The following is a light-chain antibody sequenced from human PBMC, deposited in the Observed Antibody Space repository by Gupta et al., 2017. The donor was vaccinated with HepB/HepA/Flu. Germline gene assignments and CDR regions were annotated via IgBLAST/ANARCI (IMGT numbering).Light chain of an antibody. CDR1: QSVSSSY. CDR3: QQDGSSSFT. Sequence: DIVLTQSPGTLSLSAGERATLSCRASQSVSSSYLAWYQQKPGQAPRLLIYGTSSRAAGIPDRFSGSGSGTDFTLTISRLEPEDFAVFYCQQDGSSSFTFGHGTKVDIK. J-gene: IGKJ3*01. CDR2: GTS. V-gene: IGKV3-20*01.